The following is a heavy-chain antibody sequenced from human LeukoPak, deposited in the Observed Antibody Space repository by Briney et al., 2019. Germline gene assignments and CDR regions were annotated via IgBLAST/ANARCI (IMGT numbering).Heavy chain of an antibody. CDR1: GSIFSSYA. D-gene: IGHD6-19*01. CDR3: AKDTKSTVADFDY. V-gene: IGHV3-23*01. CDR2: MSGSGGST. Sequence: GGSLRLSCAASGSIFSSYAMSWGRQAPGKGLEWVSAMSGSGGSTDYADSEKGRFTLSRDNSKNTMYLQMNSLRAEDTAVYYWAKDTKSTVADFDYWGQGTLVTVSS. J-gene: IGHJ4*02.